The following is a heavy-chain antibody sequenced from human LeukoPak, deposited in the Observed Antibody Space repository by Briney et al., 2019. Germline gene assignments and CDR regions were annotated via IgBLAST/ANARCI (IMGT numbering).Heavy chain of an antibody. CDR1: GYTFTGYY. Sequence: GASVKVSCKASGYTFTGYYMHWVRQAPGQGLEWMGWINPNSGGTNYAQKFQGRVTMTRDTSISTAYMELSRLRSDDTAMYYCARDSSYCTNGVCYTQWFDPWGQGTLVTVSS. CDR2: INPNSGGT. CDR3: ARDSSYCTNGVCYTQWFDP. J-gene: IGHJ5*02. V-gene: IGHV1-2*02. D-gene: IGHD2-8*01.